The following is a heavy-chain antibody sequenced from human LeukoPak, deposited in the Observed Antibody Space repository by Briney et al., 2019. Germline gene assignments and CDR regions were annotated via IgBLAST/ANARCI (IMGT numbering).Heavy chain of an antibody. J-gene: IGHJ6*03. V-gene: IGHV3-7*01. D-gene: IGHD6-19*01. CDR3: AREASDWNYYYYLDV. Sequence: QAGGPLRLSCAASGFTFSNYWMSWVRQAPGKGLEWVANIKQDGSAKYYVDSVKGRFTISRDNAKNSLFLQMNSLRAEDTAVYYCAREASDWNYYYYLDVWGKGTTVTISS. CDR1: GFTFSNYW. CDR2: IKQDGSAK.